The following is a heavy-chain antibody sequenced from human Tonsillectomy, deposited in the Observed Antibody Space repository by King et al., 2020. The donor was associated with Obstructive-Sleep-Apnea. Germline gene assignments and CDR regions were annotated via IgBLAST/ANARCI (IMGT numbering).Heavy chain of an antibody. D-gene: IGHD2-2*01. J-gene: IGHJ5*02. CDR1: GGSISSGGYY. CDR2: IYYSGST. Sequence: PLQESGPGLVKPSQTLSLTCTVSGGSISSGGYYWSWIRHPPGKGLEWIGYIYYSGSTYYNPSLKSRVTISVDTSKNQFSLKLTSVTAADTAVYYCARLSPAAMGGNWFDPWGQGTLVTVSS. V-gene: IGHV4-31*03. CDR3: ARLSPAAMGGNWFDP.